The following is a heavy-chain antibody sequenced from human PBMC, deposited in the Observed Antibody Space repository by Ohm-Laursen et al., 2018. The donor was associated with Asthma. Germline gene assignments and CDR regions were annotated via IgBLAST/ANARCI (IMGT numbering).Heavy chain of an antibody. CDR1: GFTFRSYA. CDR2: GGSYYDGGLK. D-gene: IGHD3-3*01. CDR3: ARDVMEWYLPAFDF. J-gene: IGHJ4*02. V-gene: IGHV3-30-3*01. Sequence: SLRLSCAASGFTFRSYAMHWVRQAPGKGLEWVAVGGSYYDGGLKYYADSVNGRFTVSRDDSKNTLYLQMNSLRPDDTAVYYFARDVMEWYLPAFDFWGQGTLVTGSS.